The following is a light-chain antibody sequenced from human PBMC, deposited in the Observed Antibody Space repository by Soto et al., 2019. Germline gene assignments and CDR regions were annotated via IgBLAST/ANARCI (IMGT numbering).Light chain of an antibody. CDR3: HQYNNWPPWT. Sequence: EIVMTQSPATLSVSPGQRAPLSCSSSQSVSSNLAWYQQKPGQAPRLLIYGASTRATGIPARFSGSGSGTEFTLTISSLQSEDYAVYYCHQYNNWPPWTFGQVTKVDVK. J-gene: IGKJ1*01. V-gene: IGKV3-15*01. CDR2: GAS. CDR1: QSVSSN.